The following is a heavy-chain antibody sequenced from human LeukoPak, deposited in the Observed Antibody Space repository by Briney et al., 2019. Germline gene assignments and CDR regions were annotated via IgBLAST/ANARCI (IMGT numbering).Heavy chain of an antibody. CDR2: ICAYNGNT. CDR3: ARRSLGATWSDHYYGMDV. CDR1: GYTFTSYG. V-gene: IGHV1-18*01. J-gene: IGHJ6*02. D-gene: IGHD1-26*01. Sequence: ASVKVSCKASGYTFTSYGISWLRQAPGQGLEWMGCICAYNGNTNYAQKLQGRVTMTTDTSTSTAYMELRSLRSDDTAVYYCARRSLGATWSDHYYGMDVWGQGTTVTVSS.